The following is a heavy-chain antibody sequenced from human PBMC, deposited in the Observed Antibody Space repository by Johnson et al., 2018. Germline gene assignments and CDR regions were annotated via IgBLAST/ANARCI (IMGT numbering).Heavy chain of an antibody. CDR2: ISSSGSST. Sequence: QVQLVQSGGGLVKPGGSLRLSCAASGFTFSGYYMTWIRQAPGKGLEWVSYISSSGSSTYYADSVKGRFTNSRDNTKNSLYLQMNSLRAEDTALYYCARETRRTFDAWGQGTMVTVSS. J-gene: IGHJ3*01. CDR3: ARETRRTFDA. V-gene: IGHV3-11*01. CDR1: GFTFSGYY.